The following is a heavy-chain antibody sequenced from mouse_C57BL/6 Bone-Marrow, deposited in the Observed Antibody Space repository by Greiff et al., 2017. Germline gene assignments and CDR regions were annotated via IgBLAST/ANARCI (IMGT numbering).Heavy chain of an antibody. Sequence: EVKLVESGGGLVKPGGSLKLSCAASGFTFSSYAMSWVRQTPEKRLEWVATISDGGSYTYYPDNVKGRFTISRDNAKNNLYLQMSHLKSEDTAMYYCARKRLDYFDYWGKGTTLTVSS. V-gene: IGHV5-4*03. D-gene: IGHD2-4*01. J-gene: IGHJ2*01. CDR2: ISDGGSYT. CDR3: ARKRLDYFDY. CDR1: GFTFSSYA.